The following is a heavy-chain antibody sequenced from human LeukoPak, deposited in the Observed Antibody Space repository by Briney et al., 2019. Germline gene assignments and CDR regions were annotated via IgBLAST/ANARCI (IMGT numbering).Heavy chain of an antibody. V-gene: IGHV3-74*01. J-gene: IGHJ4*02. CDR3: AKLSYDFWSGYSY. Sequence: GGSLRLSCTASGFSFSGHWMHWARQLPGKGLVWVSRISPTGSTTSYAGSVKGRFTVSRDNAKNTLYLQVNNLRAEDTAVYYCAKLSYDFWSGYSYWGQGTLVTVSS. D-gene: IGHD3-3*01. CDR2: ISPTGSTT. CDR1: GFSFSGHW.